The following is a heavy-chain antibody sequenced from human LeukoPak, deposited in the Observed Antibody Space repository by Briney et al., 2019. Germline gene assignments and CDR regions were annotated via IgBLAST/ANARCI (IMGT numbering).Heavy chain of an antibody. J-gene: IGHJ4*02. CDR3: ARDRRGFDY. D-gene: IGHD3-10*01. Sequence: GALRLSCAASGFTVSSNYMSWVRQAPGKGLEGVSVIYSGGSTYYSDSVKGRFTISRDNSKNTLYLQMNSLRAEDTAVYYCARDRRGFDYWGQGTLVTVSS. CDR1: GFTVSSNY. V-gene: IGHV3-53*01. CDR2: IYSGGST.